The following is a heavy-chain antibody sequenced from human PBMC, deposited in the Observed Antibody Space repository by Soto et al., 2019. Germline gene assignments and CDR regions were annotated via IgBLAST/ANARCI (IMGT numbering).Heavy chain of an antibody. Sequence: DVQLVESGGGLVKPGGSLRLSCVASGPTFSTYGMNWIHQTPGKGLEWVSSITSSGSYIHYADSVQGRFTVSRDNAKNSMYLQMNSLRVEDTAVYFCARDESAGSSTSNWGQGTLVTVSS. D-gene: IGHD2-2*01. J-gene: IGHJ4*02. CDR2: ITSSGSYI. CDR3: ARDESAGSSTSN. CDR1: GPTFSTYG. V-gene: IGHV3-21*01.